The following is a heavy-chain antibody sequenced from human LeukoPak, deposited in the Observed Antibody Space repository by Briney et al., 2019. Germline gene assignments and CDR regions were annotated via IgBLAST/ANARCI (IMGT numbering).Heavy chain of an antibody. CDR2: ISSGGSTI. V-gene: IGHV3-48*03. D-gene: IGHD4-23*01. J-gene: IGHJ6*03. CDR1: GFTFSSYE. Sequence: GGSLRFSCAASGFTFSSYEMNGVRQAPGKGLGRVSYISSGGSTIYYADSVKGRFTISRDNAKNSLHLQMNSLRAEDTAVCYCARETVVTPYNYMDVWGKGTTVTVSS. CDR3: ARETVVTPYNYMDV.